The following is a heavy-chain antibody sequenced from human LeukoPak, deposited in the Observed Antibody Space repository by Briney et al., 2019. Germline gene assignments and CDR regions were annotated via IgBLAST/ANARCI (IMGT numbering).Heavy chain of an antibody. CDR3: ARDQGYYTGGSWYSDRGVDAFDI. CDR1: GFTFSNYS. CDR2: ISRRRYSYM. J-gene: IGHJ3*02. V-gene: IGHV3-21*01. D-gene: IGHD2-15*01. Sequence: KAGGSLRLSCAASGFTFSNYSMNWVRQAPGKWREWHSSISRRRYSYMYYADSVKGRFTISRDNARNSLYLQMSSLRAEDTAVYYCARDQGYYTGGSWYSDRGVDAFDIWGQGTMVTVSS.